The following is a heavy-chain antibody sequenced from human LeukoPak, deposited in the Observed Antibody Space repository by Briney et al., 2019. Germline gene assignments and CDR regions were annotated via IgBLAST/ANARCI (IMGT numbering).Heavy chain of an antibody. Sequence: PGGSLRLSCAASGFTFSSYGMHWVRQAPGKGLEWVAVISYDGSNKYYADSVKGRFTISRDNSKNTLYLQMNSLRAEDTAVYYCARARGYSYGVNWFDPWGQGTLVTVSS. CDR3: ARARGYSYGVNWFDP. CDR1: GFTFSSYG. CDR2: ISYDGSNK. D-gene: IGHD5-18*01. V-gene: IGHV3-30*03. J-gene: IGHJ5*02.